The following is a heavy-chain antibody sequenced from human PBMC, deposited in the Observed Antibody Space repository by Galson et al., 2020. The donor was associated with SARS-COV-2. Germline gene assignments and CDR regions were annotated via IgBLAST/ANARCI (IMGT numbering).Heavy chain of an antibody. CDR2: ISHSGGT. CDR3: ARLHYGEYAPEAFDI. V-gene: IGHV4-30-2*01. D-gene: IGHD4-17*01. Sequence: SETLSLTCAVSGTSISSGSYSWNWIRQPPGKGLEWNWYISHSGGTYYNPSLKSRVTISGDRSKNQFSLRLSSVTAADTAVYYCARLHYGEYAPEAFDIWGPGTRVTVAS. CDR1: GTSISSGSYS. J-gene: IGHJ3*02.